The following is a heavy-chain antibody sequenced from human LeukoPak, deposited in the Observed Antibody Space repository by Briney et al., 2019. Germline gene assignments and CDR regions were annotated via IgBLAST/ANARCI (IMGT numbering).Heavy chain of an antibody. CDR3: ARDWYCTSTGCHDTFDI. Sequence: ASVKVSCKASGYTFISYGISWVRQAPGQGLEWMGCISTNTGDTSYSQNFQGRVTLTTDKSTTTVNMELRSLRSDDTAVYYCARDWYCTSTGCHDTFDIWGQGTMVTVSS. CDR1: GYTFISYG. CDR2: ISTNTGDT. J-gene: IGHJ3*02. V-gene: IGHV1-18*01. D-gene: IGHD2-2*01.